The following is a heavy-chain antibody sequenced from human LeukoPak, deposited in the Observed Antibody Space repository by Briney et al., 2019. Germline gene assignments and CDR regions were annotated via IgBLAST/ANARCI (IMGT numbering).Heavy chain of an antibody. CDR2: IYYSGST. CDR3: ASGAAQFDY. D-gene: IGHD6-13*01. Sequence: SETLSLTCTVSGGSTSSYYWSWIRQPPGKGLEWIGYIYYSGSTNYNPSLKSRVTISVDTSKNQFSLKLSSVTAADTAVYYCASGAAQFDYWGQGTLVTVSS. CDR1: GGSTSSYY. J-gene: IGHJ4*02. V-gene: IGHV4-59*01.